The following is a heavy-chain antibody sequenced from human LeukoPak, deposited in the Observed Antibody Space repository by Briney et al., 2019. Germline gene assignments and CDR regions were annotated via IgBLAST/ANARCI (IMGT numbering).Heavy chain of an antibody. J-gene: IGHJ4*02. V-gene: IGHV4-38-2*01. CDR3: ARAVLDYGGGEIDY. D-gene: IGHD4-23*01. CDR1: GYSISSGYY. CDR2: IYHSGST. Sequence: PSETLSLTCAVSGYSISSGYYWGWIRQPPGKGLEWIGSIYHSGSTYYNPSLKSRVTISVDTSKNQFSLKLSSVTAADTAVYYCARAVLDYGGGEIDYRGQGTLVTVSS.